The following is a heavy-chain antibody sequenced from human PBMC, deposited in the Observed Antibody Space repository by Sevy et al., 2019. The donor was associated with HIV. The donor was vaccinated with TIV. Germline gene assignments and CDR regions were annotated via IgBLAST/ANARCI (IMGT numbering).Heavy chain of an antibody. D-gene: IGHD5-12*01. Sequence: GGSLRLSCAASAFTFSNYATSWVRQAPGKGLEWVSAISGSGGRIYYADSVKGRFTISRDNSKNTLYLQMNSLRAEDTAVYYCATEGLSGYDAPFAYWGQGTLVTVSS. CDR1: AFTFSNYA. CDR3: ATEGLSGYDAPFAY. CDR2: ISGSGGRI. J-gene: IGHJ4*02. V-gene: IGHV3-23*01.